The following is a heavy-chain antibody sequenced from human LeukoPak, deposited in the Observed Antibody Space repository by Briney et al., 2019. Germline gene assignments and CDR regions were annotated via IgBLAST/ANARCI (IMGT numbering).Heavy chain of an antibody. Sequence: QSSETLSLTCAVYGGSFSGYYWSWIRQPPGKGLEWIGYIYYSGSTNYNPSLKSRVTISVDTSKNQFSLKLSSVTAADTAVYYCAREDVYYDFWSGYYHGAYGMDVWGQGTTVTVSS. J-gene: IGHJ6*02. V-gene: IGHV4-59*01. CDR2: IYYSGST. CDR3: AREDVYYDFWSGYYHGAYGMDV. CDR1: GGSFSGYY. D-gene: IGHD3-3*01.